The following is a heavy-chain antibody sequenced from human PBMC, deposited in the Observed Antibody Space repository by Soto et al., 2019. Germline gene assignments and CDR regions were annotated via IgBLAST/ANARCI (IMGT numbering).Heavy chain of an antibody. J-gene: IGHJ3*02. CDR3: ARRYYYHSSVYDAFDI. D-gene: IGHD3-22*01. V-gene: IGHV5-51*01. CDR2: ICPGGSDA. Sequence: GESLKISCKGSGYSFTSYWIGWVRQMPGKGLEGMGIICPGGSDARYSPSFQGQVTISADKSISAASLQSSSLKASDTAMYYWARRYYYHSSVYDAFDIWGQGTMVTVSS. CDR1: GYSFTSYW.